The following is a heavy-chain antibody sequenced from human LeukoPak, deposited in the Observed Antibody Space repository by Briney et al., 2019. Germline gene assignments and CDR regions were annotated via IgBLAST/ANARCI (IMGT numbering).Heavy chain of an antibody. CDR1: GYTFTSYD. Sequence: GASVKVSCEASGYTFTSYDINWVRQATGQGLEWMGWMNPNSGNTGYAQKFQGRVTMTRNTSISTAYMELSSLRSEDTAVYYCARLPYSSGWYLNWGQGTLVTVSS. CDR3: ARLPYSSGWYLN. D-gene: IGHD6-19*01. CDR2: MNPNSGNT. V-gene: IGHV1-8*01. J-gene: IGHJ4*02.